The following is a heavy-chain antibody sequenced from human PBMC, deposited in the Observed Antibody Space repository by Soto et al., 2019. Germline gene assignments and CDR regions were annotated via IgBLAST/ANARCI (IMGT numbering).Heavy chain of an antibody. J-gene: IGHJ6*02. D-gene: IGHD3-10*01. CDR3: AKKLITMVRGVITAGMDV. CDR1: GFTFSNAW. V-gene: IGHV3-23*01. Sequence: PGGSLRLSCAASGFTFSNAWMSWVRQAPGKGLEWVSAISGSGGSTYYADSVKGRFTISRDNSKNTLYLQMNSLRAEDTAVYYCAKKLITMVRGVITAGMDVWGQGTTVTVSS. CDR2: ISGSGGST.